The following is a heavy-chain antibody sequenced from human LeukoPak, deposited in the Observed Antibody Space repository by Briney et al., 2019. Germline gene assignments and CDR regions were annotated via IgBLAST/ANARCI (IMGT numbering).Heavy chain of an antibody. CDR1: GFTFSSYG. CDR3: AGSGSVFWFDP. J-gene: IGHJ5*02. Sequence: YPGGSLRLSCAASGFTFSSYGMHWVRQAPGKGLEWVAVIWYGGSNKYYADSVKGRFTISRDNSKNTLYLQMNSLRAEDTAVYYCAGSGSVFWFDPWGQGTLVTVSS. D-gene: IGHD1-26*01. V-gene: IGHV3-33*01. CDR2: IWYGGSNK.